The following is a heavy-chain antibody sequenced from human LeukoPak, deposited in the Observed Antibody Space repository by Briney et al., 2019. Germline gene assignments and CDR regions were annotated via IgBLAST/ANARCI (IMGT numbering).Heavy chain of an antibody. J-gene: IGHJ5*02. Sequence: SETLSLTCTVSGGSLSSYYWSWIRQPAGKGLEWIGRIYTSGSTNYNPSLKSRVTMSVDTSKNQFSLRLSSVTAADTAVYYCARDPNTAMVSNWFDPWGQGTLVTVSS. CDR2: IYTSGST. V-gene: IGHV4-4*07. D-gene: IGHD5-18*01. CDR1: GGSLSSYY. CDR3: ARDPNTAMVSNWFDP.